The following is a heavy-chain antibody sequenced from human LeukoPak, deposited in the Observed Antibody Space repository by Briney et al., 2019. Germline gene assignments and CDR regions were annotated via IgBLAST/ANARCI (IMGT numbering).Heavy chain of an antibody. D-gene: IGHD6-6*01. J-gene: IGHJ6*03. CDR2: INPNSGGT. V-gene: IGHV1-2*02. CDR3: ARGEQLVDYYYYMDV. CDR1: GYTFTGYY. Sequence: ASVKVSCKASGYTFTGYYMHWVRQAPGQGLEWMGWINPNSGGTNYAQKFQGRGTMTRDTSISTAYMELSRLRSDDTAVYYCARGEQLVDYYYYMDVWGKGTTVTVSS.